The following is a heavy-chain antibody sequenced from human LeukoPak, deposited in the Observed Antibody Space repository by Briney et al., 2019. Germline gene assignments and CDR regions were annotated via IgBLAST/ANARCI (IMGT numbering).Heavy chain of an antibody. D-gene: IGHD3-3*01. CDR1: GFTFSSYA. CDR3: AKDHRYYDFWSGYYTTDY. V-gene: IGHV3-23*01. J-gene: IGHJ4*02. Sequence: PGRSLRLSCAASGFTFSSYAMSWVRQAPGKGLEWVSAISGSGGSTYYADSVKGRFTISRDNSKNTLYLQMNSLRAEDTAVYYCAKDHRYYDFWSGYYTTDYWGQGTLVTVSS. CDR2: ISGSGGST.